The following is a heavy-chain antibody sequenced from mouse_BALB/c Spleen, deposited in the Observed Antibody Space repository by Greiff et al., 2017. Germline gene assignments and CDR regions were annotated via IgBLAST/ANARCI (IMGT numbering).Heavy chain of an antibody. CDR2: INPYYVST. Sequence: EVQLQQTGPELVKPGASVKISCKASGYSFTDYIMLWVKQSHGKSLEWIGNINPYYVSTSYNLKFKGKATLTVDKSSSTAYMQLNSLTSEDSAVYYCARWGGLYAMDYWGQGTSVTVSS. J-gene: IGHJ4*01. CDR1: GYSFTDYI. CDR3: ARWGGLYAMDY. V-gene: IGHV1-39*01.